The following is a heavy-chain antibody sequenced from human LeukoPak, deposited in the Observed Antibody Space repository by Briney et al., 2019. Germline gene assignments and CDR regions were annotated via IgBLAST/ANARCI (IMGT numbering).Heavy chain of an antibody. J-gene: IGHJ6*03. CDR3: ARVYLPNYYYYYMDV. D-gene: IGHD2-2*01. CDR1: GFTFSSYS. Sequence: GGSLRLSCAASGFTFSSYSMNWVRQAPGKGLEWVSSISSSSSYIYYADSVKGRFTTSRDNAKNSLYLQMNSLRAEDTAVYHCARVYLPNYYYYYMDVWGKGTTVTVSS. CDR2: ISSSSSYI. V-gene: IGHV3-21*01.